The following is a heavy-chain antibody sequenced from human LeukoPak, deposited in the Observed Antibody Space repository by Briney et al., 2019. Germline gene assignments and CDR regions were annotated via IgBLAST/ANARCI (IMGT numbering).Heavy chain of an antibody. CDR1: GFTFSSSG. CDR2: IRYDASSK. Sequence: GGSLRLSCAASGFTFSSSGMHWARQAPGKGLEWVTFIRYDASSKYYADSVKGRFTISRDNSKSTLYLQMNSLRAEDTAVYYCAKDRGYYLDYWGQGTLVTVSS. CDR3: AKDRGYYLDY. D-gene: IGHD3-10*01. J-gene: IGHJ4*02. V-gene: IGHV3-30*02.